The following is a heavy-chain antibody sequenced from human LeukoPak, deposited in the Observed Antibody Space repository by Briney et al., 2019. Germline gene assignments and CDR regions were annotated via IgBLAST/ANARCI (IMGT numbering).Heavy chain of an antibody. Sequence: SETLSLTCTVSGGSISGSRTWGWVRQPPGKGLEWIANIHNDGRTAPNPSLKSRVTISLDTSTNQFSLRVNSVTAADTAVYYCARGYTRGTEDAFDIWGQGTMVTVSS. V-gene: IGHV4-39*07. CDR2: IHNDGRT. J-gene: IGHJ3*02. CDR3: ARGYTRGTEDAFDI. CDR1: GGSISGSRT. D-gene: IGHD2-8*02.